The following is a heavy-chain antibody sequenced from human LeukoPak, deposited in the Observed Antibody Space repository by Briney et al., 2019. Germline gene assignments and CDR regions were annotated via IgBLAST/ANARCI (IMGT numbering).Heavy chain of an antibody. D-gene: IGHD3-9*01. CDR2: IYYSGST. CDR3: ARAGPSDYDILTGYLPPGYFDY. Sequence: SETLSLTCTVSGGSISSYYWSWIRQPPGKGLGWIGYIYYSGSTNYNPSLKSRVTISVDTSKNQFSLKLSSVTAADTAVYYCARAGPSDYDILTGYLPPGYFDYWGQGTLVTVSS. CDR1: GGSISSYY. J-gene: IGHJ4*02. V-gene: IGHV4-59*01.